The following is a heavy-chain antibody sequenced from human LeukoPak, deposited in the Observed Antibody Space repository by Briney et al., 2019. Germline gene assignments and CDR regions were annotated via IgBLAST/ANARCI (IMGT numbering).Heavy chain of an antibody. CDR3: ARDSQPYSYGYYYYYYMDV. Sequence: GGSLRLSCAASGFTFSSYAMHWVRQAPGKGLEWVAVISYDGSNKYYADSVKGRFTISRDNSKNTLYLQMNSLRAEDTAVYYCARDSQPYSYGYYYYYYMDVWGKGATVTVSS. D-gene: IGHD5-18*01. V-gene: IGHV3-30-3*01. CDR2: ISYDGSNK. CDR1: GFTFSSYA. J-gene: IGHJ6*03.